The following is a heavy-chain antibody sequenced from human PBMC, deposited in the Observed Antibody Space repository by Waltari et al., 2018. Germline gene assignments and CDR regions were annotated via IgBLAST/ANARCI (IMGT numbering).Heavy chain of an antibody. CDR3: ARGYSSGWYWACDY. CDR1: GFTFDDYG. Sequence: EVQLVESGGGVIRPGGSLRLSCAASGFTFDDYGMSWVRPAPGKGLEWVSGINWNGGATGYADSVKGRFTISKDDGKNSLYLQMNSLRVEDTALYYCARGYSSGWYWACDYWGQGTLVTVSS. D-gene: IGHD6-19*01. J-gene: IGHJ4*02. CDR2: INWNGGAT. V-gene: IGHV3-20*04.